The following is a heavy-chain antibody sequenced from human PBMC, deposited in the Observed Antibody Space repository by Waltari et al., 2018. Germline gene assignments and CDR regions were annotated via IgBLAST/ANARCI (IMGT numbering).Heavy chain of an antibody. CDR1: GGSFSGYY. J-gene: IGHJ4*02. V-gene: IGHV4-34*01. CDR2: INHSGST. CDR3: ARGVDHRGTQVDY. Sequence: QVQLQQWGAGLLKPSETLSLTCAVYGGSFSGYYWSWIRQPPGKGLEWIGKINHSGSTNYTPSVKSRVTISVDTSKNQFSLKLSSVTAADTAVYYCARGVDHRGTQVDYWGQGTLVIVSS.